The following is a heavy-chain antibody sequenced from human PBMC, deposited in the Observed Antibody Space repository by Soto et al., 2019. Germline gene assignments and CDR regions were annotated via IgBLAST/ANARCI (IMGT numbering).Heavy chain of an antibody. D-gene: IGHD1-26*01. Sequence: QVQLVQSGAEVKKPGSSVKVSCKASGGTFSSYAISWVRQAPGQGLEWLGGIIPIFGTANYAQKFQRRVTITADESTSTAYMELGSLRSEDTAVYYCARMVIVGATTPGYFDYWGQGALVTVSS. CDR2: IIPIFGTA. CDR1: GGTFSSYA. CDR3: ARMVIVGATTPGYFDY. V-gene: IGHV1-69*01. J-gene: IGHJ4*02.